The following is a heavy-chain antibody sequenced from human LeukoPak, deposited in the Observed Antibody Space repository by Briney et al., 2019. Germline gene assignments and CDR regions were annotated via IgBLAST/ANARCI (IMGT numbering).Heavy chain of an antibody. D-gene: IGHD6-25*01. CDR1: GFAFSSYW. J-gene: IGHJ3*02. Sequence: GGTLRLSCAASGFAFSSYWMHWVRQAPGKGLVWVSQINSDGSTTSYADSVKDRFTFSRDNAKNTLSLQMNSLRAEDTAVYFCARDRGDAFDIWGQGTMVTVSP. V-gene: IGHV3-74*01. CDR2: INSDGSTT. CDR3: ARDRGDAFDI.